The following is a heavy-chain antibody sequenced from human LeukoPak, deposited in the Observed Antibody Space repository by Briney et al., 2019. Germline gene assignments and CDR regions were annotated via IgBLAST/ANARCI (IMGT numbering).Heavy chain of an antibody. J-gene: IGHJ3*02. D-gene: IGHD6-6*01. V-gene: IGHV4-34*01. Sequence: PSETLSLTCAVYGGSFSGYYWSWIRRPPGKGLEWIGEINHSGSTNYNPSLKSRVTISVDTSKNQFSLKLSSVTAADTAVYYCARGQLDDAFDTWGQGTMVTVSS. CDR2: INHSGST. CDR1: GGSFSGYY. CDR3: ARGQLDDAFDT.